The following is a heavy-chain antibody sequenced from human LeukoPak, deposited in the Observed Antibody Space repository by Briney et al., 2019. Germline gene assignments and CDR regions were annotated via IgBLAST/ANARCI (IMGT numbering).Heavy chain of an antibody. CDR2: IYSDNT. CDR3: ARDGRSGSNYGQVDY. D-gene: IGHD1-26*01. Sequence: GGSLRLSCTVSGFTVSSNSMSWVRQAPGKGLEWVSFIYSDNTHYSDSVKGRFTISRDNSKNTLYLQMNSLRAEDTAVYYCARDGRSGSNYGQVDYWGQGTLVTVSS. V-gene: IGHV3-66*03. J-gene: IGHJ4*02. CDR1: GFTVSSNS.